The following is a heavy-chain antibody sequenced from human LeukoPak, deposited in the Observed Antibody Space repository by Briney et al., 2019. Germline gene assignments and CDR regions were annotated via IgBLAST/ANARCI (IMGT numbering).Heavy chain of an antibody. CDR3: AREEFGSVAGNFDY. V-gene: IGHV4-38-2*02. CDR1: GYSLSSGYY. D-gene: IGHD6-19*01. J-gene: IGHJ4*02. Sequence: SEALSLTCTVSGYSLSSGYYWGWFRQPPGKGLEWIGSIYYSGSTYYNPSLKSRVTISVDTSKNQFSLKLSSVTAPDTAVYYCAREEFGSVAGNFDYWGQGTLVTVSS. CDR2: IYYSGST.